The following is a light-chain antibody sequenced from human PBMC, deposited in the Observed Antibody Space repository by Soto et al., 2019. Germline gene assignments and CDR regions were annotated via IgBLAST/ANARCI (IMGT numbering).Light chain of an antibody. V-gene: IGKV3-11*01. Sequence: EIVMTQSPATLSVSPGESATLSCRASQSINRDLAWYVQKPGQAPRLLIYDAYNRATGIPPRFSGSGSGTDFTLTISSLEPEDSAVYYCQQRHMWPITFGQGTRLEIK. CDR2: DAY. CDR1: QSINRD. J-gene: IGKJ5*01. CDR3: QQRHMWPIT.